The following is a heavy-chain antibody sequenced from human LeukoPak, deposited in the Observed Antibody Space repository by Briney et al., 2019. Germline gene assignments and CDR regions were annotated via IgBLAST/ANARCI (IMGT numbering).Heavy chain of an antibody. CDR2: ISGSGGST. CDR1: GFTFSSYA. V-gene: IGHV3-23*01. D-gene: IGHD1-1*01. CDR3: ARGRGSTGFLDY. J-gene: IGHJ4*02. Sequence: GGSLRLSCAASGFTFSSYAMSWVRQAPGKGLEWVSAISGSGGSTYYADSVKGRFTISRDNAKNSLYLQMNSLRAEDTAVYYCARGRGSTGFLDYWGQGTLVTVSP.